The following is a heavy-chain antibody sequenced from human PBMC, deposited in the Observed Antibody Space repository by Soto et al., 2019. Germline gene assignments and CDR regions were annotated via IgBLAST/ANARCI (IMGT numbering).Heavy chain of an antibody. CDR2: IDPSDSYT. CDR1: GYSFTSYW. D-gene: IGHD4-17*01. CDR3: ARTYGGNSNWFDP. V-gene: IGHV5-10-1*01. J-gene: IGHJ5*02. Sequence: PGESLKISCKGSGYSFTSYWISWVRQMPGKGLEWMGRIDPSDSYTNYSPSFQGHVTISADKSISTAYLQWSSLKASDTAMYYCARTYGGNSNWFDPWGQGTLVTVSS.